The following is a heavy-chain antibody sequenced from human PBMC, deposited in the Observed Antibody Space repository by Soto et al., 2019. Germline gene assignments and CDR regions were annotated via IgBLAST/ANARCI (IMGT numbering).Heavy chain of an antibody. Sequence: QVQLVQSGAEVKKPGSSVKVSCKASGGTFSSYAISWVRQAPGQGLEWMGGIIPIFGTANYAQKFQGRVTITADESTSTAYMELSSLRSEDTAVYYCARWAGIVVVPALPYYYYGMDVWGQGTTVTVSS. J-gene: IGHJ6*02. CDR1: GGTFSSYA. V-gene: IGHV1-69*01. CDR3: ARWAGIVVVPALPYYYYGMDV. CDR2: IIPIFGTA. D-gene: IGHD2-2*01.